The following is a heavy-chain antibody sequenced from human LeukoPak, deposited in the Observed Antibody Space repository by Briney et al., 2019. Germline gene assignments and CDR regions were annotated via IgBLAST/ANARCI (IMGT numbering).Heavy chain of an antibody. J-gene: IGHJ4*02. CDR1: VYTFTRYY. D-gene: IGHD2-2*01. CDR2: INPNSGGT. V-gene: IGHV1-2*02. CDR3: ARDWRRIVVVPAAPALGY. Sequence: SVKVSCKASVYTFTRYYMHLVRRAPGQRLEWMGWINPNSGGTNYAQKFQGRVTMTRDTSISTAYMELSRLRSDDTAVYYCARDWRRIVVVPAAPALGYWGQGTLVTVSS.